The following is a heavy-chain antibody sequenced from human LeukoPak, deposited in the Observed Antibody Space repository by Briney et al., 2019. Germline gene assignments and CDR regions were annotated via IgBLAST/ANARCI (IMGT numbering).Heavy chain of an antibody. J-gene: IGHJ6*03. Sequence: GASVKVSCKASGYTFTGYYMHWVRQAPGQGLEWMGWINPNSGGTNYAQKFQGRVTMTRDTSISTAYMELSRLRSDDTAVYYCARGVSGCTNGVCYPYYYYYMDVWGKGTTVTVSS. CDR2: INPNSGGT. CDR1: GYTFTGYY. D-gene: IGHD2-8*01. CDR3: ARGVSGCTNGVCYPYYYYYMDV. V-gene: IGHV1-2*02.